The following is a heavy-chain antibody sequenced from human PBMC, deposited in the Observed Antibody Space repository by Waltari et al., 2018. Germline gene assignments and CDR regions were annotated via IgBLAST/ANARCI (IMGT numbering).Heavy chain of an antibody. CDR1: GFPFGSYW. V-gene: IGHV3-7*01. Sequence: EVQLAESGGGLVQPGGSLRLSCAASGFPFGSYWMSWVRQAPRKGLEWVANIKEDGSEKDYVDSVKGRFTISRDNAKKSLYLQMNSLRAEDTAVYYCAREGAGGFDQWGQGTLVSVSS. D-gene: IGHD3-10*01. J-gene: IGHJ4*02. CDR2: IKEDGSEK. CDR3: AREGAGGFDQ.